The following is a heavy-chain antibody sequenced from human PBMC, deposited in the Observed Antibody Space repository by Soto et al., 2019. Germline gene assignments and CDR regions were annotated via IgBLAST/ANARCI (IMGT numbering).Heavy chain of an antibody. V-gene: IGHV3-23*01. Sequence: GGSPRLSCAASGSTFSSYAMTWVRQAPGKGLEWVSAISYAGGVTYYADSVTGRFTISRDNSRNTLYLQMNSLRAEDTALYYCAKGGRHWGSGSYYVDYWGQGTLVTVSS. CDR1: GSTFSSYA. CDR2: ISYAGGVT. D-gene: IGHD3-10*01. J-gene: IGHJ4*02. CDR3: AKGGRHWGSGSYYVDY.